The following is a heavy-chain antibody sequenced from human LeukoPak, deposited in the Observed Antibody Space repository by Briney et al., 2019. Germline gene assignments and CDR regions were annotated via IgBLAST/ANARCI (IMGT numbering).Heavy chain of an antibody. D-gene: IGHD1-7*01. J-gene: IGHJ4*02. CDR2: ISGSAIST. CDR1: GFTFGSYA. Sequence: GSLTLSCAASGFTFGSYAMSWVRQAPGKGLEWVSTISGSAISTYYANSVKGRFTISRDNSKNTLYLQMNSLRPEDTAVYYCAKDFYPLGNYVIYFDYWGQGTLVTVSS. V-gene: IGHV3-23*01. CDR3: AKDFYPLGNYVIYFDY.